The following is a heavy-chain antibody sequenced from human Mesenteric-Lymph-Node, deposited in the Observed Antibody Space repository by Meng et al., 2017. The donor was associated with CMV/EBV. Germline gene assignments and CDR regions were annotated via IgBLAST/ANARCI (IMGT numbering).Heavy chain of an antibody. D-gene: IGHD4-23*01. CDR1: GGSFSGYY. J-gene: IGHJ4*02. CDR2: INHSGST. V-gene: IGHV4-34*01. Sequence: QVKPQQWGAGLLKPSEPLSLTCAVYGGSFSGYYWSWIRQPPGKGLEWIGEINHSGSTNYNPSLKSRVTISVDTSKNQFSLKLSSVTAADTAVYYCARHQRWLKSEGGFNYWGQGTLVTVSS. CDR3: ARHQRWLKSEGGFNY.